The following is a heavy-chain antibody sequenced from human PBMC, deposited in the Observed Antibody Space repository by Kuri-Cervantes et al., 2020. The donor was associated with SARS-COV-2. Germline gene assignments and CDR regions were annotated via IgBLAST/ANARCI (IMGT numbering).Heavy chain of an antibody. CDR3: ARDNGEDAFDI. J-gene: IGHJ3*02. V-gene: IGHV3-53*01. Sequence: GGSRRLSCAASGFTVSSNYMSWVRQAPGKGLEWVSVIYSGGSTYYADSVKGRFTISRDNSKNTVYLQLNSLRAEDTAVSYCARDNGEDAFDIWGQGTMVTVSS. D-gene: IGHD2-8*01. CDR2: IYSGGST. CDR1: GFTVSSNY.